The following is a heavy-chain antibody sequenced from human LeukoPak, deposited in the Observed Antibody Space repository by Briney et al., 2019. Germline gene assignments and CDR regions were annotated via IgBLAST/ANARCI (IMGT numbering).Heavy chain of an antibody. J-gene: IGHJ6*02. CDR1: GFTFSNYA. D-gene: IGHD3-22*01. CDR2: IIGSGGTT. CDR3: AQDYYYAGSIHDTSGFPMDV. V-gene: IGHV3-23*01. Sequence: GGSLRLSCVASGFTFSNYAMTWVRQAPGKGLEWVSCIIGSGGTTYYADSVKGRFTISRDNSKNTVYLKMYGLRAEDTAIYYCAQDYYYAGSIHDTSGFPMDVWGQGTTVTVSS.